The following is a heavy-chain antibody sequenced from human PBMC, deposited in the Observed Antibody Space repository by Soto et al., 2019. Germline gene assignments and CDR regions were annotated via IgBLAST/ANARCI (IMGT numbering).Heavy chain of an antibody. CDR3: ARVEPRGPYYLDF. Sequence: SGPTRVNPTKALTLPCNVAGFSLRPPGMRVSWLRQPPGKALERLGRVDWTDETFYSTSLTTRLTISTDTSKYRVVLTLTNVLAVDTATYSGARVEPRGPYYLDFWGQGALVTVS. V-gene: IGHV2-70*04. CDR2: VDWTDET. CDR1: GFSLRPPGMR. J-gene: IGHJ4*02. D-gene: IGHD1-1*01.